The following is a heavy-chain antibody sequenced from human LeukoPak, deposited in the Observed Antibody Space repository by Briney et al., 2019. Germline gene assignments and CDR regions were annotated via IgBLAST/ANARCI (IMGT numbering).Heavy chain of an antibody. CDR2: MHYSGGA. V-gene: IGHV4-59*01. CDR1: GGSITSYY. CDR3: ARDIRVVGATHYFDQ. J-gene: IGHJ4*02. D-gene: IGHD1-26*01. Sequence: SETLSLTCTVSGGSITSYYWSWVRQPPGKGLEWIGYMHYSGGATYYPSLKSRVAMSIDASKNQFSLKLSPVTAADTAVYYCARDIRVVGATHYFDQWGQGTLVTVSS.